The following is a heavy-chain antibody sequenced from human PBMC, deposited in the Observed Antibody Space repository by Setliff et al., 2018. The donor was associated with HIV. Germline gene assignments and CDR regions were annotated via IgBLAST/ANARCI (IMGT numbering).Heavy chain of an antibody. J-gene: IGHJ4*02. CDR3: ARRRDFDY. CDR1: GGSISSSHYY. Sequence: SETLSLTCTVSGGSISSSHYYWGWIRQPPGKGLEWIGSVHYSGSTYYNPSLKSRGTISADTSKNQFSLKLSSVTAADTAVYYCARRRDFDYWGQGTLVTVSS. V-gene: IGHV4-39*07. CDR2: VHYSGST.